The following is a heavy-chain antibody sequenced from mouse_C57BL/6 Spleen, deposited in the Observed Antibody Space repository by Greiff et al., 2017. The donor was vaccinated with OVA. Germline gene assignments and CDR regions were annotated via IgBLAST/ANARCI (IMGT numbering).Heavy chain of an antibody. CDR3: TRVGDYYSNPFDY. J-gene: IGHJ2*01. Sequence: EVQLVESGEGLVKPGGSLKLSCAASGFTFSSYAMSWVRQTPEPRLEWVAYISSGGDYIYYADTVKGRFTISRDNARNTLYLQMSSLKSEDTAMYYCTRVGDYYSNPFDYWGQGTTLTVSS. D-gene: IGHD2-5*01. V-gene: IGHV5-9-1*02. CDR1: GFTFSSYA. CDR2: ISSGGDYI.